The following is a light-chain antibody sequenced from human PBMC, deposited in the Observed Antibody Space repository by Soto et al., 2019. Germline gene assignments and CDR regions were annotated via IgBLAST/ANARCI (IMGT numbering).Light chain of an antibody. CDR3: QQRSGHPIT. Sequence: DIQLTQSPSFLSASVGDTVTITCRASQGISSYVAWYQQKPGKAPELLIYAASTLQSGVPSRFSGSGSGTEFTLTISSLQPEDFATYYCQQRSGHPITFGQGTRLEIK. CDR1: QGISSY. CDR2: AAS. V-gene: IGKV1-9*01. J-gene: IGKJ5*01.